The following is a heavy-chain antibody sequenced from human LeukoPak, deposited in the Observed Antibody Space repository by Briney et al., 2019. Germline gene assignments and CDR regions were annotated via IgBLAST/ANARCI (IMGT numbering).Heavy chain of an antibody. V-gene: IGHV3-7*01. CDR2: IKEDGSEK. J-gene: IGHJ4*02. CDR3: ANSLL. CDR1: GFIFTDYW. D-gene: IGHD2-21*01. Sequence: GGSLRLSYAASGFIFTDYWMYWVRQAPGRGLARVANIKEDGSEKNYVDSVKGRFTISRDNAKNSVYLQMNSLRVEDTAVYYCANSLLGGQGTLVTVSS.